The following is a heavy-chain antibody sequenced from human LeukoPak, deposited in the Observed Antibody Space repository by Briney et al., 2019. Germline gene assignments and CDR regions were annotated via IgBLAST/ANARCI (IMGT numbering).Heavy chain of an antibody. Sequence: SETLSLTCTVSGGSISSGDYYWSWIRQPPGKGLEWIGYIYYSGSTNYNPSLKSRVTISVDTSKNQFSLKLSSVTAADTAVYYCARHRAPELGRDYWGQGTLVTVSS. CDR3: ARHRAPELGRDY. CDR2: IYYSGST. J-gene: IGHJ4*02. D-gene: IGHD1-26*01. V-gene: IGHV4-30-4*01. CDR1: GGSISSGDYY.